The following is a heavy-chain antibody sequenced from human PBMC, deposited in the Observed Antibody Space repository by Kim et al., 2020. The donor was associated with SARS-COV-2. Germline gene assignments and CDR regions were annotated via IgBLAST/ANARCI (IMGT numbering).Heavy chain of an antibody. J-gene: IGHJ5*02. CDR1: GFTFSSYE. CDR2: ISSSGSTI. CDR3: ARVWGRGSSLTGSWFDP. D-gene: IGHD6-13*01. Sequence: GGSLRLSCAASGFTFSSYEMNWVRQAPGKGLEWVSYISSSGSTIYYADSVKGRFTISRDNAKNSLYLQMNSLRAEDTAVYYCARVWGRGSSLTGSWFDPWGQGTLVTVSS. V-gene: IGHV3-48*03.